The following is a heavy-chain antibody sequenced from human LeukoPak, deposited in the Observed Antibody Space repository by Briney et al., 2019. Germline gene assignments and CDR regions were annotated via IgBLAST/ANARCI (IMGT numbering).Heavy chain of an antibody. D-gene: IGHD3-9*01. Sequence: GGSLRLSCAASGFTFSSYAMSWVRQAPGKGLEWVSAISGSGGSTYYADSVKGRFTISRDNAKNSLYLQMNSLRAEDTAVYYCARDQGDILTGYFNFDYWGQGTLVTVSS. CDR3: ARDQGDILTGYFNFDY. J-gene: IGHJ4*02. V-gene: IGHV3-23*01. CDR2: ISGSGGST. CDR1: GFTFSSYA.